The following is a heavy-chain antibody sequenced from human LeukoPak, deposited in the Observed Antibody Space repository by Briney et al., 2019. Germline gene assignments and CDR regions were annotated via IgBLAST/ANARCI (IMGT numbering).Heavy chain of an antibody. J-gene: IGHJ5*02. CDR2: INYSGYT. Sequence: SETLSLTCAVYGGSFSGYYWSWIRQPPGKGLEWIGEINYSGYTKYNPSLKSRVTISIDTSKNQFSLKLSSVTAADTAVYYCASFIRDYDSNGRVGFEFDPWGQGTLVTVSS. CDR1: GGSFSGYY. CDR3: ASFIRDYDSNGRVGFEFDP. D-gene: IGHD3-22*01. V-gene: IGHV4-34*01.